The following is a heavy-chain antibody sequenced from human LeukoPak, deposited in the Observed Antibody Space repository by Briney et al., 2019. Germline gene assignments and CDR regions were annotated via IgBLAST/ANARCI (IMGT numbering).Heavy chain of an antibody. J-gene: IGHJ4*02. V-gene: IGHV4-34*01. D-gene: IGHD3-9*01. CDR1: GGSFSGYY. CDR2: INHSGST. CDR3: ARGGKYSLTGYYRRRYYFDY. Sequence: SETLSLTCAVYGGSFSGYYWSWIRQPPGKGLEWIGEINHSGSTNYNPSLKSRATISVDTSKNQFSLKLSSVTAADTAVYYCARGGKYSLTGYYRRRYYFDYWGQGTLVTVSS.